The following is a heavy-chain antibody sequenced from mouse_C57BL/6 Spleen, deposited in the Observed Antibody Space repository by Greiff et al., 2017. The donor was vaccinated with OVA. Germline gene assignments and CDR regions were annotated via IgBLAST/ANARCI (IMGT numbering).Heavy chain of an antibody. CDR1: SYTFTEYT. V-gene: IGHV1-62-2*01. Sequence: QVHVKQSGAELVKPGASVKLSCKASSYTFTEYTIHWVKQRSGQGLEWIGWFYPGSGSIKYNEKFKDKATLTADKSSSTVYMELSRLTSEDSAVYFCARHPHYYGSSDWYFDVWGTGTTVTVSS. CDR2: FYPGSGSI. D-gene: IGHD1-1*01. CDR3: ARHPHYYGSSDWYFDV. J-gene: IGHJ1*03.